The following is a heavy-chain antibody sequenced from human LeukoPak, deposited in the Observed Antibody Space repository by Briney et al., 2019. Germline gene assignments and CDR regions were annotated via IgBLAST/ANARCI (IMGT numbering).Heavy chain of an antibody. J-gene: IGHJ4*02. D-gene: IGHD1-26*01. CDR2: FYYSGST. CDR1: GDSISTSSYY. CDR3: ARSFSGTYRTFDY. V-gene: IGHV4-39*01. Sequence: SETLSLTCTVSGDSISTSSYYWGWIRQPPGKGLEWIGSFYYSGSTYYNPSLLSRGTISADTSRNQFSLRLSSVTAADTAVYYCARSFSGTYRTFDYWGQGTLVTVSS.